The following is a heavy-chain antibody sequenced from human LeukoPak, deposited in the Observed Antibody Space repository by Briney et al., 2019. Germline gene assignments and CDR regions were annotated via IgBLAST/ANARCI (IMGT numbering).Heavy chain of an antibody. CDR1: GGTFSGYT. V-gene: IGHV1-69*02. J-gene: IGHJ4*02. CDR3: ARSNGSYYGFDY. CDR2: IIPILGIA. Sequence: ASVKVSCKASGGTFSGYTISWVRQAPGQGLEWMGRIIPILGIANYAQKFQGRVTITADKSTGTAYMELSSLRSEDTAVYYCARSNGSYYGFDYWGQGTLVTVSS. D-gene: IGHD1-26*01.